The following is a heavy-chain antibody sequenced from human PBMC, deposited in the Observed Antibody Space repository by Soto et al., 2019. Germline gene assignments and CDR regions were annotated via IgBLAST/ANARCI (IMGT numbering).Heavy chain of an antibody. J-gene: IGHJ6*01. Sequence: GVSLRLSCAASGFTFSSYAMSWVRQAPVKGLEWVSAISGSGGSTYYADSVKGVFTISRDNSKNTLYLQLNRLRAGDTAVYYCAKDLTVVGTLYVWGPGATVIVS. CDR1: GFTFSSYA. V-gene: IGHV3-23*01. CDR3: AKDLTVVGTLYV. D-gene: IGHD6-19*01. CDR2: ISGSGGST.